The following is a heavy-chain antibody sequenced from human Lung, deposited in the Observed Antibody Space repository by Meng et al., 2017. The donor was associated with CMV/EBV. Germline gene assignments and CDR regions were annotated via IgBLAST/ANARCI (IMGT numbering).Heavy chain of an antibody. CDR3: APITWVQGHSSMDV. V-gene: IGHV3-74*01. CDR2: ISSDGSIR. Sequence: GESXKISCAASGFTFSNYCMHWVRQAPGKGLMWVARISSDGSIRDYADSVKGRFTISRDNSKNTLYLEMNSLRAEDTAVYYCAPITWVQGHSSMDVWGQGTTVTVSS. J-gene: IGHJ6*02. CDR1: GFTFSNYC. D-gene: IGHD3-10*01.